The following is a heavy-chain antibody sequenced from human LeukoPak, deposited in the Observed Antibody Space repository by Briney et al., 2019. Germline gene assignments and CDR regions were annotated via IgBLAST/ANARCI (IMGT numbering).Heavy chain of an antibody. CDR2: IYYSGST. V-gene: IGHV4-59*01. CDR1: GGSISSYY. CDR3: ARSPTNDFWSGYYAYNWFDP. D-gene: IGHD3-3*01. J-gene: IGHJ5*02. Sequence: SETLSLTCTVSGGSISSYYWSWIRQPPGKGLEWIGYIYYSGSTNYNPSLKSRVTISVDTSKNQFSLKLGSVTAADTAVYYCARSPTNDFWSGYYAYNWFDPWGQGTLVTVSS.